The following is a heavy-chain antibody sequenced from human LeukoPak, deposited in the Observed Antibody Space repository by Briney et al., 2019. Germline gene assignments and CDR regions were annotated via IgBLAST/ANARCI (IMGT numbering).Heavy chain of an antibody. Sequence: PGGSLRLSCAASGFTFSNYAMHWVRQAPGKGLEWVSVIYSGGSTYYADSVKGRFTISRDNSKNTLYLQMNSLRAEDTAVYYCARVTDYYYGMDVWGQGTTVTVSS. J-gene: IGHJ6*02. CDR2: IYSGGST. CDR1: GFTFSNYA. CDR3: ARVTDYYYGMDV. V-gene: IGHV3-53*01.